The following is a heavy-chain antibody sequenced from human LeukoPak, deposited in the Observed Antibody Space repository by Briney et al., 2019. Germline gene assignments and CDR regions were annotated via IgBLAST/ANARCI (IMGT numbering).Heavy chain of an antibody. V-gene: IGHV1-69*01. CDR1: RGTFGSYA. Sequence: SVKVSCKASRGTFGSYAISWVRQAPGQGLEWMGGIIPIFGTANYAQKFQGRVTITADESTSTAYMELSSLRSEDTAVYYCARGYDCSGGSCYSFVYWGQGTLVTVSS. CDR2: IIPIFGTA. D-gene: IGHD2-15*01. J-gene: IGHJ4*02. CDR3: ARGYDCSGGSCYSFVY.